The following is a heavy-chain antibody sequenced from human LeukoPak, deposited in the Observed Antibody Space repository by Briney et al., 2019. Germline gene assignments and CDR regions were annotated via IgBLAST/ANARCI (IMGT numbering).Heavy chain of an antibody. CDR2: MNPNSGNT. Sequence: ASVKVSGKASGYTFTNYDINWVRQATGQGLEWMGWMNPNSGNTGCAQKFQGRVTITRNSSISTAYMELSSLRSEDTAVYYCARPGGSSQGFDYWGQGTLVTVSS. V-gene: IGHV1-8*03. CDR1: GYTFTNYD. CDR3: ARPGGSSQGFDY. D-gene: IGHD3-16*01. J-gene: IGHJ4*02.